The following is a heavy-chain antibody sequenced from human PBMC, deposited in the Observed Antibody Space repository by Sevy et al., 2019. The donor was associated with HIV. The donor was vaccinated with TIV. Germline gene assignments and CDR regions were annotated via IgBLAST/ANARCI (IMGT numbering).Heavy chain of an antibody. V-gene: IGHV4-39*01. Sequence: SETLSLTCTVSGGSISSSSYYWGWIRQPPGKGLEWIGSIYYSGSTYYNPSLKSRVTISVDTSKNQFSLKLSSVTAADTAVYYCARPGYYDFWSGHLFDYWGQGTLVTVSS. CDR3: ARPGYYDFWSGHLFDY. CDR1: GGSISSSSYY. J-gene: IGHJ4*02. CDR2: IYYSGST. D-gene: IGHD3-3*01.